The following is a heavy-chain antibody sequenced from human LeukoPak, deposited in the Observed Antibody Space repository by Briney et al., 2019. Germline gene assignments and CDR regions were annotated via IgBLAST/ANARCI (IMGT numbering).Heavy chain of an antibody. J-gene: IGHJ5*02. Sequence: SETLSLTCTVSGGSISSYYWSWIRQPPGKGLEWIGYIYYSGSTNYNPSLKSRVTISVDTSKNQFSLKLSSVTAADTAVYYCARVGGYYDSSRWFDPWGQGTLVTVSS. CDR1: GGSISSYY. CDR3: ARVGGYYDSSRWFDP. D-gene: IGHD3-22*01. CDR2: IYYSGST. V-gene: IGHV4-59*01.